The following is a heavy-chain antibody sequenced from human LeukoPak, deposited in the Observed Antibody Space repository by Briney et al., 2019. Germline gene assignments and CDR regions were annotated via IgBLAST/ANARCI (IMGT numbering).Heavy chain of an antibody. CDR1: GYSFTSYW. CDR3: ARPYYYDSSGYDSPPYYFDY. V-gene: IGHV5-51*01. J-gene: IGHJ4*02. Sequence: GESLKISCKGSGYSFTSYWIGWVRQMPGKGLEWMGIIYPGDSDTRYSPSFQGQVTISADKSISTACLQWSSLKASDTAMYYCARPYYYDSSGYDSPPYYFDYWGQGTLVTVSS. D-gene: IGHD3-22*01. CDR2: IYPGDSDT.